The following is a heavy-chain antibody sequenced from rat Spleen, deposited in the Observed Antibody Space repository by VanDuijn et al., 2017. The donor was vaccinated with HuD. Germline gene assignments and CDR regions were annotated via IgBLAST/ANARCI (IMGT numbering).Heavy chain of an antibody. V-gene: IGHV5-7*01. D-gene: IGHD3-4*01. Sequence: EVQLVESGGGLVQPGRSLKLSCAASGFAFSDYNMAWVRQAPKKGLEWVATITSGGTNTYYPESVKGRFTISRDNEKNTLYLQMDSLRSEDTATYYCARHPQLGTYWYFDFWGPGTMVTVSS. CDR2: ITSGGTNT. CDR1: GFAFSDYN. CDR3: ARHPQLGTYWYFDF. J-gene: IGHJ1*01.